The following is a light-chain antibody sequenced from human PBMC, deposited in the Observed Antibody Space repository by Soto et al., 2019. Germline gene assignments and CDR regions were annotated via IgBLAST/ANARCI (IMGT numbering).Light chain of an antibody. V-gene: IGKV1-39*01. Sequence: DIQMTQSPSSLSASVGDRVTITCRASQSISRYLNWYQQKPGKAPKLLIQGAYPLQSGAPSRFSGHVSGTNFTLTISSLQPEDSATYYCQQSSITPYTFGQGTKVDIK. CDR1: QSISRY. J-gene: IGKJ2*01. CDR3: QQSSITPYT. CDR2: GAY.